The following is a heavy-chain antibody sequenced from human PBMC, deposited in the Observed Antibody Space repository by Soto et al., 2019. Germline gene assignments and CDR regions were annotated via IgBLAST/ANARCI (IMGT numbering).Heavy chain of an antibody. J-gene: IGHJ4*02. Sequence: QVQVMQSGAEVKKPGDSVKVSCKTSGYIFSDYGINWVRQAPGQGLEWMGWSSGYSGNANLAQKVQGRVTMTTDKSTRTAYMELRRLRSDDTAVYYCAKRTSGTTWGESDYWGQGTLVTVSS. CDR2: SSGYSGNA. CDR3: AKRTSGTTWGESDY. CDR1: GYIFSDYG. D-gene: IGHD4-17*01. V-gene: IGHV1-18*04.